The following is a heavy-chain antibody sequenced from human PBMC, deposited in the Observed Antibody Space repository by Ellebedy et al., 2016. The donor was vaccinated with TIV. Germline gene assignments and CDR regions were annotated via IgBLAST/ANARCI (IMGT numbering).Heavy chain of an antibody. CDR1: GDSVSSSNAA. D-gene: IGHD2-2*01. Sequence: MPSETLSLTCAISGDSVSSSNAAWNWIRQSPSRGLEWLGRTYYRSQWSEWYTDYAVSVKSRITINPDTSENQFSLQLTSVTPEYTAVYYCARGRNCVSTGCYGAYFDYWGQGIQVTVSS. CDR3: ARGRNCVSTGCYGAYFDY. V-gene: IGHV6-1*01. CDR2: TYYRSQWSEWYT. J-gene: IGHJ4*02.